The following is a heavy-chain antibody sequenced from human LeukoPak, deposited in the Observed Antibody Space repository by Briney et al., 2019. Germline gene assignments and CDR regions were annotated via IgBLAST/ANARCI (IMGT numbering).Heavy chain of an antibody. V-gene: IGHV4-59*04. CDR2: IYYSGST. J-gene: IGHJ4*02. D-gene: IGHD2-2*01. Sequence: SETLSLTCTVSGGSISSYYWSWIRQPPGKGLEWIGYIYYSGSTYYNPSLKSRVTISVDTSKNQFSLKLSSVTAADTAVYYCARHPSTSRPFDYWGQGTLVTVSS. CDR3: ARHPSTSRPFDY. CDR1: GGSISSYY.